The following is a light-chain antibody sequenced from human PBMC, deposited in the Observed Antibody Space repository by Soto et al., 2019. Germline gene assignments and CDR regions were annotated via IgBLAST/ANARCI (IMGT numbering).Light chain of an antibody. Sequence: EIELTQSPGTLSLSPGERATLSCRASQSVSSSYLAWYQQKPGQPPRLLIYDASRRATGIPDRFSGSGSGTDVTLNISSLEPEDFAVYYCQQYGRSPPSWTFGQGTKVESK. CDR1: QSVSSSY. V-gene: IGKV3-20*01. J-gene: IGKJ1*01. CDR3: QQYGRSPPSWT. CDR2: DAS.